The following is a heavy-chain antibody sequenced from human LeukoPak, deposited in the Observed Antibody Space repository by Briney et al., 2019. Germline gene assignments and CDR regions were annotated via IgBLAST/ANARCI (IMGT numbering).Heavy chain of an antibody. CDR2: TYYRSKWYN. J-gene: IGHJ4*02. Sequence: SQTLSLTCAISGDSVSSNSAAWHWIRQSPSRGLEWLGRTYYRSKWYNDYAVSVKSRITINPDTSKNQFSLQLNSVTPEDTAVYYCAREGHYDILTGYYHFDYWGQGTLVTVSS. CDR3: AREGHYDILTGYYHFDY. V-gene: IGHV6-1*01. D-gene: IGHD3-9*01. CDR1: GDSVSSNSAA.